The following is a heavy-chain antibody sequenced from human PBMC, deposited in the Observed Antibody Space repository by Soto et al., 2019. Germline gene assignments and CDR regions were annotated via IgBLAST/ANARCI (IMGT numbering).Heavy chain of an antibody. CDR3: ASKVPAAMGHYYYGMDV. CDR1: GGSISSGGYY. J-gene: IGHJ6*02. D-gene: IGHD2-2*01. CDR2: IYYSGST. V-gene: IGHV4-31*03. Sequence: SETLSLTCTVSGGSISSGGYYWSWIRQHPGKGLEWIGYIYYSGSTYYNPSLKSRVTISVDTSKNQFSLKLSSVTAADTAVYYCASKVPAAMGHYYYGMDVWGQGTTVTVSS.